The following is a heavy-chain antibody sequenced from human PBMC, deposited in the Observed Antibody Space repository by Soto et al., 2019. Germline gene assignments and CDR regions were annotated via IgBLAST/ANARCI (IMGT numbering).Heavy chain of an antibody. CDR3: AKDRPSEYDFWSGYYPPHDYYYYMDV. CDR1: GFTFSSYA. Sequence: QPGGSLRLSCAASGFTFSSYAMSWVRQAPGKGLEWVSAISGSGGSTYYADSVKGRFTISRDNSKNTLYLQMNSLRAEDTAVYYCAKDRPSEYDFWSGYYPPHDYYYYMDVWGKGTTVTVSS. J-gene: IGHJ6*03. D-gene: IGHD3-3*01. V-gene: IGHV3-23*01. CDR2: ISGSGGST.